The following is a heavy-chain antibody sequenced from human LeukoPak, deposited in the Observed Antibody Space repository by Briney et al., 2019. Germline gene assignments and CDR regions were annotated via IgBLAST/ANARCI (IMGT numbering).Heavy chain of an antibody. Sequence: GGSLRLSCAASGNYWMHWVRQAPGKGLVWVSHINGDGSWTTYADSVKGRFTISKDNAKNTVYLQMNNLRAEDTAVYYYVSFYETYWGRGTLVTVSS. CDR1: GNYW. D-gene: IGHD2-2*01. V-gene: IGHV3-74*01. J-gene: IGHJ4*02. CDR2: INGDGSWT. CDR3: VSFYETY.